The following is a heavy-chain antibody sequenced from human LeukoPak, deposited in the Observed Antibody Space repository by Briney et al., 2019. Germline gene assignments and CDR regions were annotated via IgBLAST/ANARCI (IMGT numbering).Heavy chain of an antibody. CDR1: GFTFNNYV. CDR2: ISGSGGST. V-gene: IGHV3-23*01. D-gene: IGHD4-17*01. J-gene: IGHJ4*02. Sequence: PPGGSLRLSCAASGFTFNNYVMTRVRQTPGKGLEWVSAISGSGGSTYYADSVKGRFTISRDNSKNTLYLQMNSLRAEDTALYYCAKDDYGDYGWPIDYWGQGTLVTVSA. CDR3: AKDDYGDYGWPIDY.